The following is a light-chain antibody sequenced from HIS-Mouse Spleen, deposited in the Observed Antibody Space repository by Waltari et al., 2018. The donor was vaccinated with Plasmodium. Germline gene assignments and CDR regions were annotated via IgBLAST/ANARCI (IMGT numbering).Light chain of an antibody. V-gene: IGLV3-10*01. CDR3: YSTDSSGNHRV. Sequence: SYELTQPPSVSVSPGQTARITCSGDALPKKYAYWDQQKSGQAPVLVIYEDSKRPSGIAGGCAGASSGTMATLTISGAQVEDEADYYWYSTDSSGNHRVFGGGTKLTVL. CDR1: ALPKKY. CDR2: EDS. J-gene: IGLJ3*02.